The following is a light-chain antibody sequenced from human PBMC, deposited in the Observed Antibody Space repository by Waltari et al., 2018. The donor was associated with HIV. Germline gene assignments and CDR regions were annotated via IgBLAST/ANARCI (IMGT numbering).Light chain of an antibody. Sequence: SSELTQGPAVSVALGQTVRLTCQGDRLRFYYASWYQQKPGQAPVLVIYGRNNRPSGIPARFSGSRSGNTASLTITGAQAEDEADYYCNSRDRSGYLHVLFGGGTKLTVL. CDR3: NSRDRSGYLHVL. J-gene: IGLJ2*01. V-gene: IGLV3-19*01. CDR2: GRN. CDR1: RLRFYY.